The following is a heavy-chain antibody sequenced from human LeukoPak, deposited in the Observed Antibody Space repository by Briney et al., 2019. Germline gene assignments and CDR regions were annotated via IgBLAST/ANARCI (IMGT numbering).Heavy chain of an antibody. V-gene: IGHV3-30*04. CDR1: GFTFSSYA. CDR3: ARGTKGDYFDY. D-gene: IGHD3-10*01. CDR2: ISYDGSNK. Sequence: PGGSLRLSCAASGFTFSSYAMHWVRQAPGKGLEWVAVISYDGSNKYYADSVKGRFTISRDNSKNTLYLQMSSLRAEDTAVYYCARGTKGDYFDYWGQGTLVTVSS. J-gene: IGHJ4*02.